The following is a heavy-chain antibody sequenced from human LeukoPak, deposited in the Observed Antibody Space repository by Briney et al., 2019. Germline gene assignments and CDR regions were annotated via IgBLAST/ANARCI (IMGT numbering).Heavy chain of an antibody. CDR3: ASFLSKDAYYYDSSGYYMYDAFDI. Sequence: SVKVSCKASGGTFSSYAISWVRQAPGQGLEWMGGIIPIFGTANYAQKFQGRVTITADKSTSTAYMELSSLRSEDTAVYYCASFLSKDAYYYDSSGYYMYDAFDIWGQGTMVTVSS. CDR2: IIPIFGTA. D-gene: IGHD3-22*01. V-gene: IGHV1-69*06. J-gene: IGHJ3*02. CDR1: GGTFSSYA.